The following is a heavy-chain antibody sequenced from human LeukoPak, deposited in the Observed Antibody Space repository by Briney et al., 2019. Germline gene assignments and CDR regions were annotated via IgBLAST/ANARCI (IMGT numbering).Heavy chain of an antibody. V-gene: IGHV3-23*01. CDR2: LSGNGGST. J-gene: IGHJ4*02. CDR3: ARPRSSWYDY. CDR1: RFTFSNYA. Sequence: GGSLRLSCAASRFTFSNYAMTWVRQAPGKGLEWVSTLSGNGGSTYYADSVKGRFTISRDNAKNSLYLQMNSLRAEDTALYYCARPRSSWYDYWGQGTLVTVSP. D-gene: IGHD6-13*01.